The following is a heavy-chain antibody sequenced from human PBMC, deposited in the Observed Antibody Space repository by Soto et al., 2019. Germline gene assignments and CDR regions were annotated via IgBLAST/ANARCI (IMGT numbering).Heavy chain of an antibody. V-gene: IGHV4-30-2*01. CDR3: AREMSYYFDS. CDR2: IYHSGAT. Sequence: QVQLQESGSGLVKPSQTLVLTCTVSGDSISRDGSSWSWLRQPPGKGLEWIGYIYHSGATYYNPSLESRVTTSVDKSKNQFSLSLASVTAADTAVYYCAREMSYYFDSWGHGTLVTVSS. CDR1: GDSISRDGSS. J-gene: IGHJ4*01.